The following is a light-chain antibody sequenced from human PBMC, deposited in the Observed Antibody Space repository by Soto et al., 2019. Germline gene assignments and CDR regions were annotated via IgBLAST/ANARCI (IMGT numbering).Light chain of an antibody. CDR1: SSDVGAYNY. V-gene: IGLV2-8*01. Sequence: LTQPPSASGSPGQSVTISCTGTSSDVGAYNYVSWFQQHPGKAPRLLIFEVSKRPSGVPDRLSGSKSGNTASLTVSGLHAEDEADYYCTSYGGSNNYVFGTGTKVTVL. CDR3: TSYGGSNNYV. J-gene: IGLJ1*01. CDR2: EVS.